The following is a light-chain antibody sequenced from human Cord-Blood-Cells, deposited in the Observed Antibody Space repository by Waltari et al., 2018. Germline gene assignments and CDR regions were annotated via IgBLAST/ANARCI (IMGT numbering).Light chain of an antibody. V-gene: IGLV1-47*01. CDR1: SSNIGSNY. CDR3: AAWDDSLSGVV. Sequence: QSVLTQPPSASGTPGQRVTISCSGSSSNIGSNYVYWYQQLPGTAPKLLIYRNNQRPSGVPDRFPGSKSGTAASLAISGLRSEDEADYYCAAWDDSLSGVVVGGGTKLTVI. CDR2: RNN. J-gene: IGLJ2*01.